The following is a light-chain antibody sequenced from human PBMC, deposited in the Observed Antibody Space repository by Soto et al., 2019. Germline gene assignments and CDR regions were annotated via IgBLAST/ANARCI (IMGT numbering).Light chain of an antibody. Sequence: DFPMTQSPSTLSASVGARVTIICRASQNIRSRLAWFQQKPGKAPKLLIYDASSLESGVPQRFSGSGSGTEFTLTISSLQSEDFAVYYCQQYNNWPWTFGQGTKVDIK. CDR1: QNIRSR. CDR2: DAS. V-gene: IGKV1-5*02. CDR3: QQYNNWPWT. J-gene: IGKJ1*01.